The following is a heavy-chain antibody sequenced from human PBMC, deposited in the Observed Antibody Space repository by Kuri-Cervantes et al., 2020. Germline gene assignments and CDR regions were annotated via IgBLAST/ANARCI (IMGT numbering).Heavy chain of an antibody. Sequence: SETLSLTCTVSGGSVSSGSYYWSWIRQPPGKGLEWIGYIYYSGSTNYNPSLKSRVTISVDTSKNQFSLKLSSVTAADTAVYYCASGAMVGGFDYWGQGTLVTVSS. CDR2: IYYSGST. J-gene: IGHJ4*02. CDR1: GGSVSSGSYY. V-gene: IGHV4-61*01. D-gene: IGHD3-10*02. CDR3: ASGAMVGGFDY.